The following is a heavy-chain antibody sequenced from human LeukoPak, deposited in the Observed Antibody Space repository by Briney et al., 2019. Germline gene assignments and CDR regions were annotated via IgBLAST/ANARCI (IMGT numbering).Heavy chain of an antibody. CDR2: ISAYNGNT. CDR3: ATQLGTQYGVWWLPYKVSSQDDAFDI. Sequence: GASVKVSCKASGYTFTSYGISWVRQAPGQGLEWMGWISAYNGNTNYAQKLQGRVTMTTDTSTSTAYMELSRLRSDDTAVYYCATQLGTQYGVWWLPYKVSSQDDAFDIWGQGTMVTVSS. V-gene: IGHV1-18*01. J-gene: IGHJ3*02. CDR1: GYTFTSYG. D-gene: IGHD5-12*01.